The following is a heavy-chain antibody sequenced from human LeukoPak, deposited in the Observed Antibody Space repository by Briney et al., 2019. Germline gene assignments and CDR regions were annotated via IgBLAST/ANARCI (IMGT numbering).Heavy chain of an antibody. CDR3: ATSGYSYGIDY. CDR1: GFTFSSYW. D-gene: IGHD5-18*01. J-gene: IGHJ4*02. Sequence: GGSLRLSCAASGFTFSSYWMHWVRQAPGKGLVWVSRINSDGSSTSYADSVKGRFTISRDNAKNTLYLQMNSLRAEDTAVYYYATSGYSYGIDYWGQGTLVTVSS. V-gene: IGHV3-74*01. CDR2: INSDGSST.